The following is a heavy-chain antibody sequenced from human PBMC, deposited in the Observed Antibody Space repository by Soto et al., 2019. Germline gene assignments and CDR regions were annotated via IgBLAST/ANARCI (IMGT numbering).Heavy chain of an antibody. CDR2: ISGSGGST. D-gene: IGHD3-10*01. CDR1: GFTFSSYA. CDR3: AKGASGYYYSGMDV. V-gene: IGHV3-23*01. Sequence: EVQLLESGGGLVQPGGSLRLSCAASGFTFSSYAMSWVRQAPGKGLEWVSAISGSGGSTYYADSVKGRFTISRDNSKNALYLQMDSLRAEDTAVYCCAKGASGYYYSGMDVWGQGTTATVSS. J-gene: IGHJ6*02.